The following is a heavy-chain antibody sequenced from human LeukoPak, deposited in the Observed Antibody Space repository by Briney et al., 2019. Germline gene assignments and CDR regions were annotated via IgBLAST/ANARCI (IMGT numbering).Heavy chain of an antibody. V-gene: IGHV3-21*01. D-gene: IGHD1-26*01. CDR3: ASAHIYSGSTDY. Sequence: PGGSLRLSCAASGFTFSSYSMNWVRQAPGKGLEWVSSISSSSSYIYYADSVKGRFTISRDNAKNSLYLQMNSLRAEDTAVYYCASAHIYSGSTDYWGQGTLVTVSS. CDR1: GFTFSSYS. J-gene: IGHJ4*02. CDR2: ISSSSSYI.